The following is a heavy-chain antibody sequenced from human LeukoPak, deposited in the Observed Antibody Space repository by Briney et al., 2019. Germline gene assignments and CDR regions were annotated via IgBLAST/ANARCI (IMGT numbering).Heavy chain of an antibody. CDR2: IRYDGSNK. J-gene: IGHJ3*02. D-gene: IGHD6-19*01. CDR3: AKDRDSSGWYWDAFDI. CDR1: GFTFSSYG. Sequence: GGSLRLSCAASGFTFSSYGMHWVRQAPGKGLEWVAFIRYDGSNKYYADSVKGRFTISRDNSKNTLYVQMNSLRAEHTAVYYCAKDRDSSGWYWDAFDIWGQGTMVTVSS. V-gene: IGHV3-30*02.